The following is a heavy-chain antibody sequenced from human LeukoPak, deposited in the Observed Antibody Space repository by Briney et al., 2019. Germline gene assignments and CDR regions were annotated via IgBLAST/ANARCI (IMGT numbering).Heavy chain of an antibody. Sequence: ASVTVSCKVSGYTLTELSMNWVRQAPGKGLEWMGGFDPEDGETIYAQKFQGRVTMTEDTSTDTAYMELSSLRSEDTAVYYCATPERRGAFDFWGQGTLVTVSS. CDR1: GYTLTELS. J-gene: IGHJ4*02. CDR3: ATPERRGAFDF. V-gene: IGHV1-24*01. D-gene: IGHD1-1*01. CDR2: FDPEDGET.